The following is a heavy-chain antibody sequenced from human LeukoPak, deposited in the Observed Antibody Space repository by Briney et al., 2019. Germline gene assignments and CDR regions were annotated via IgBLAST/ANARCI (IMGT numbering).Heavy chain of an antibody. Sequence: PGGSLRLSCAASGFTVSSNYMSWVRQAPGKGLELVSVIYSGGSTYYADSVKGRFTISRDNSKNTLYLQMNSLRAEDTAVYYCARDYYDSSGYRHDAFDIWGQGTMVTVSS. V-gene: IGHV3-53*01. CDR2: IYSGGST. CDR3: ARDYYDSSGYRHDAFDI. D-gene: IGHD3-22*01. CDR1: GFTVSSNY. J-gene: IGHJ3*02.